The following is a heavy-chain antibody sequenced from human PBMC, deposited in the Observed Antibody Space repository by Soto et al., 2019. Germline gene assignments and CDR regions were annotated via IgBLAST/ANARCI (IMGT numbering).Heavy chain of an antibody. CDR2: ISYDGSNK. CDR1: GFTFSSYG. D-gene: IGHD6-25*01. Sequence: GSLRLSCAASGFTFSSYGMHWVRQAPGKGLEWVAAISYDGSNKYYADSVKGRFTISRDNSKNTLYLQMNSLRAEDTAVYYCAKDNKRLGRIDAFDIWGQGTMVTVSS. V-gene: IGHV3-30*18. CDR3: AKDNKRLGRIDAFDI. J-gene: IGHJ3*02.